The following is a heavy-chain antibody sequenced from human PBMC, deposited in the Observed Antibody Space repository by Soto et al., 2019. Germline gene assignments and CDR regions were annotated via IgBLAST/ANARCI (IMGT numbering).Heavy chain of an antibody. Sequence: GESLRISCKVSGYSFTSYWIGWVRQMPGKGLEWMGIIYPGDSDTRYNPSFQGQVTISADESISTAYLQWSSLKASDTAMYYCARPSYDCSGGSCYSAYYYGMDVWGQGTTVTVSS. CDR2: IYPGDSDT. CDR1: GYSFTSYW. V-gene: IGHV5-51*01. CDR3: ARPSYDCSGGSCYSAYYYGMDV. J-gene: IGHJ6*02. D-gene: IGHD2-15*01.